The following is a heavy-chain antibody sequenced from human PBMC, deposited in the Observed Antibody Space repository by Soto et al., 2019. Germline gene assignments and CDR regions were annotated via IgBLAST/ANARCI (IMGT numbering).Heavy chain of an antibody. CDR3: ARSRDGYNFVGDC. V-gene: IGHV3-74*01. J-gene: IGHJ4*02. D-gene: IGHD5-12*01. CDR1: GFTLSSYW. Sequence: EVQLVESGGGLVQPGGSLRLSGAASGFTLSSYWMHWVRQAPGKGLVWISRINIDGSSTSYADSVKGRFTISRDNAKNTLYLQVNSLRAEDTAVYYCARSRDGYNFVGDCWGQGTLVTVSS. CDR2: INIDGSST.